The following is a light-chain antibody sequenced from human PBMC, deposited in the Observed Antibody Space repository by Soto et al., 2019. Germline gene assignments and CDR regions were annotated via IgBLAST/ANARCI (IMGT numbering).Light chain of an antibody. CDR3: CSYAGSITFYV. V-gene: IGLV2-23*01. CDR1: NSDVGSYNL. Sequence: QSGLTEPASVSGSPGQSITFSCTGTNSDVGSYNLVSWYQQHPGKAPKLVIYKGSERPSGVSNRFSGTKSGNTASLTISGLQAEDEADYYCCSYAGSITFYVFGTGTKVTVL. CDR2: KGS. J-gene: IGLJ1*01.